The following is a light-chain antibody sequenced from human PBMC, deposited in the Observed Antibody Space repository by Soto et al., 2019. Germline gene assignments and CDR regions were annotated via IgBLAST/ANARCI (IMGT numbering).Light chain of an antibody. J-gene: IGLJ3*02. CDR3: YSAADNNLGV. CDR2: KDS. V-gene: IGLV3-27*01. CDR1: VLAKKY. Sequence: ELTQPSSVSVSPGQTARITCSGDVLAKKYARWFQQKPGQAPVLVIYKDSERPSGIPERFSGSSSGTTVTLTISGAQVEDEADYYCYSAADNNLGVFGGGTKLTVL.